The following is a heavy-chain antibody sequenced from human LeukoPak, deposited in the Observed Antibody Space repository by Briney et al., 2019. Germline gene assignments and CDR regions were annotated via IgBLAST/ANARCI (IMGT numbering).Heavy chain of an antibody. V-gene: IGHV1-69*05. D-gene: IGHD4-17*01. CDR2: IMPLFGTA. CDR3: ARDVHGDYGSGWFDP. Sequence: SVKVFCKTSGGTFNNSAISWVRQAPGQGLEWLGGIMPLFGTAGYAQKFQGRVTITKDESTRTVYLELTSLTSDDTAVYYCARDVHGDYGSGWFDPWGQGALVSVSS. J-gene: IGHJ5*02. CDR1: GGTFNNSA.